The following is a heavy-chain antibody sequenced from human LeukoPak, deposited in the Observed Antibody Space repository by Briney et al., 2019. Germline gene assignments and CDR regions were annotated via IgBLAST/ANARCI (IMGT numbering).Heavy chain of an antibody. CDR3: AKARIAAAGYYYYGMDV. CDR2: ISWNSGSI. Sequence: GGSLRHSCAASGFTFSSYAMSWVRQAPGKGLEWVSGISWNSGSIGYADSVKGRFTISRDNAKNSLYLQMNSLRAEDTALYYCAKARIAAAGYYYYGMDVWGQGTTVTVSS. V-gene: IGHV3-9*01. CDR1: GFTFSSYA. J-gene: IGHJ6*02. D-gene: IGHD6-13*01.